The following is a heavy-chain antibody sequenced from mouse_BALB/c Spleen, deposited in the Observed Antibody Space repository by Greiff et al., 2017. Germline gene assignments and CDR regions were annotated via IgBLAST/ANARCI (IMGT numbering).Heavy chain of an antibody. D-gene: IGHD1-2*01. CDR3: ARDYGRGRFAY. CDR1: GFTFSSFG. J-gene: IGHJ3*01. Sequence: EVHLVESGGGLVQPGGSRKLSCAASGFTFSSFGMHWVRQAPEKGLEWVAYISSGSSTIYYADTVKGRFTISRDNPKNTLFLQMTSLRSEDTAMYYCARDYGRGRFAYWGQGTLVTVSA. CDR2: ISSGSSTI. V-gene: IGHV5-17*02.